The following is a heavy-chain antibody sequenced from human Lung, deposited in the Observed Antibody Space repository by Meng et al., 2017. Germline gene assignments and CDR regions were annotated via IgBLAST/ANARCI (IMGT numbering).Heavy chain of an antibody. D-gene: IGHD4-17*01. J-gene: IGHJ4*02. CDR2: ITGDGSST. CDR1: GFTFSTHW. CDR3: ARGGVTTDD. Sequence: EVQLVESGRGLVQPGGSLRLSCAASGFTFSTHWMHWVRQAPGKGLEWVSRITGDGSSTIYADSVQGRFTMSRDNAKNTLSLQMNSLRAEDTAVYYCARGGVTTDDWGQGTLVTVS. V-gene: IGHV3-74*01.